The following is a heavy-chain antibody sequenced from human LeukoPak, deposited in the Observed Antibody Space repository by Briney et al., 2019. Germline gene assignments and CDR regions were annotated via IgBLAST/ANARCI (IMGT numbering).Heavy chain of an antibody. Sequence: SVKVSCKASGGTFSSYAISWVRQAPGQGLEWMGRIIPIFGTANSAQKFQGRVTITADKSTSTAYMELSSLRSEDPAVYYCARDRGYSITFDYWGQGTLVTVSS. V-gene: IGHV1-69*06. J-gene: IGHJ4*02. CDR3: ARDRGYSITFDY. D-gene: IGHD5-18*01. CDR1: GGTFSSYA. CDR2: IIPIFGTA.